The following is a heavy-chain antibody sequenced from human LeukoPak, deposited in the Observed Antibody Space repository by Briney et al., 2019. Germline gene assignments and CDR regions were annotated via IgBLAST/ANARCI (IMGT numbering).Heavy chain of an antibody. CDR1: GGSISSYY. D-gene: IGHD3-10*01. CDR2: IYTSGST. V-gene: IGHV4-4*07. CDR3: ALLLWFGEPPSTPDAFDI. J-gene: IGHJ3*02. Sequence: KTSETLSLTCTVSGGSISSYYWSWIRQPAGKGLEWIGCIYTSGSTNYNPSLKSRVTMSVDTSKNQFSLKLSSVTAADTAVYYCALLLWFGEPPSTPDAFDIWGQGTMVTVSS.